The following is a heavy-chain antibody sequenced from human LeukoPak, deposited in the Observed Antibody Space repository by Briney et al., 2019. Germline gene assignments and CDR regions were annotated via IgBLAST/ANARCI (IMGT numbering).Heavy chain of an antibody. J-gene: IGHJ5*02. D-gene: IGHD6-6*01. Sequence: SVKVSCKASGGTFSSYAISWVRQAPGQGLEWMGGIIPIFGTANYAQKSQGRVTITADESTSTAYMELSSLRSEDTAVYYCARAPPHEYSSSSTWFDPWGQGTLVTVSS. CDR1: GGTFSSYA. CDR3: ARAPPHEYSSSSTWFDP. CDR2: IIPIFGTA. V-gene: IGHV1-69*01.